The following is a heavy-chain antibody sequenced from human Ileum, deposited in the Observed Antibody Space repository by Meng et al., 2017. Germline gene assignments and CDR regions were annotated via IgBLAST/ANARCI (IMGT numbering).Heavy chain of an antibody. CDR1: GFTFTDSY. CDR3: ARDLDY. Sequence: VQCVVLVGCLVLPGGFLSISCAVSGFTFTDSYMTWVREAPGKGLEWVASINQEGSEKYYVDSVKGRFTISRDNAKNSLYLQMNSLRDEDTAVYYCARDLDYWGPGTLVTVSS. CDR2: INQEGSEK. V-gene: IGHV3-7*01. J-gene: IGHJ4*02.